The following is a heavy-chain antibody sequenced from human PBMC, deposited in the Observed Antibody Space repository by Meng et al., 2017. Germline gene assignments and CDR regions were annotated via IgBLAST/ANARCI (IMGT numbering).Heavy chain of an antibody. D-gene: IGHD6-19*01. V-gene: IGHV1-18*01. J-gene: IGHJ4*02. CDR2: ISAYNGNT. CDR3: ARGGIAVAIDY. CDR1: GYTFTSYG. Sequence: QGQLCRVGAEVEKPGASVKVSCKSSGYTFTSYGISWVRQAPGKGLEWMGWISAYNGNTNYAQKLQGTVTMTTDTSTSTAYMELRSLRTDDTAVYYCARGGIAVAIDYWGQGTLVTVSS.